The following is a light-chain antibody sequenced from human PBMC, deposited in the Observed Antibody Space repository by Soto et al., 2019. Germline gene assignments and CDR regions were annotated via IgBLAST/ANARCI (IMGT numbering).Light chain of an antibody. Sequence: DIPMTQSPSSVSASVGDRVTLTCRANQGIGDRLAWYQQKPGKVPQLLIYFASTLGSGVPSRFSGSGSGTDFILTINTLQADDFATYYCLHTYSFPRTLGQGTKVDIK. CDR2: FAS. CDR3: LHTYSFPRT. V-gene: IGKV1-12*01. CDR1: QGIGDR. J-gene: IGKJ1*01.